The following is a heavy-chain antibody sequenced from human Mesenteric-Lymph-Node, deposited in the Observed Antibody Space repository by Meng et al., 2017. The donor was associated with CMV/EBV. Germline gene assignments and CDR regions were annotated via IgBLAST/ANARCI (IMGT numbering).Heavy chain of an antibody. D-gene: IGHD3-16*01. V-gene: IGHV3-30-3*01. Sequence: GESLKISCAASGFTFSDYYMSWIRQAPGKGLEWVALISYDGSNKYYSDSVKGRFTIFRDNSKNTLYLQMNRLRAEDTAVYYCARPLAGAGDYYYGMDVWGQGTTVTVSS. J-gene: IGHJ6*02. CDR2: ISYDGSNK. CDR3: ARPLAGAGDYYYGMDV. CDR1: GFTFSDYY.